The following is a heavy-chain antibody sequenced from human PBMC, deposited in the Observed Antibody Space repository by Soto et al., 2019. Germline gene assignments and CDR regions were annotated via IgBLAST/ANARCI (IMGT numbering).Heavy chain of an antibody. CDR1: GGSFSGYY. CDR2: INHSGST. Sequence: KPSETLSLTCAVYGGSFSGYYWSWVRQPPGEGLEWIGEINHSGSTNYNPSLKSRVTISVDTSKNQFSLKLSSVTAADTAVYYCASGRGYSYGLLDYWGQGTLVTVSS. CDR3: ASGRGYSYGLLDY. J-gene: IGHJ4*02. V-gene: IGHV4-34*01. D-gene: IGHD5-18*01.